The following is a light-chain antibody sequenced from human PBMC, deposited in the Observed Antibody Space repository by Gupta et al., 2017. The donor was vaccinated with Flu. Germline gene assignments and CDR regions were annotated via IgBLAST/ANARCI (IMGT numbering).Light chain of an antibody. CDR2: LGS. CDR1: HGLVYSDGNTY. CDR3: RQCEHWPWT. Sequence: DVVMTQSPLSLPVALGQPASISCRSSHGLVYSDGNTYLHWFQQRPGQSPRRLIYLGSRRESGVPDRFSGSGSGTDFTLKISRVEAEDVGIYCCRQCEHWPWTFGQGTKVEIK. V-gene: IGKV2-30*01. J-gene: IGKJ1*01.